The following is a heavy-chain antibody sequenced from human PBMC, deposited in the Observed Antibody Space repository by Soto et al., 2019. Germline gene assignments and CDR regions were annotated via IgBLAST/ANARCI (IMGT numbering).Heavy chain of an antibody. V-gene: IGHV4-34*01. CDR3: ARGGGDGSGSWGSYYYYYYYTDV. CDR2: INHSGST. D-gene: IGHD3-10*01. CDR1: GGSFSGYY. J-gene: IGHJ6*03. Sequence: ASETLSLTCAVYGGSFSGYYWSWIRQPPGKGLEWIGEINHSGSTNYNPSLKSRVTISVDTSKNQFSLKLSSVTAADTAVYYCARGGGDGSGSWGSYYYYYYYTDVWGKGTTVTVSS.